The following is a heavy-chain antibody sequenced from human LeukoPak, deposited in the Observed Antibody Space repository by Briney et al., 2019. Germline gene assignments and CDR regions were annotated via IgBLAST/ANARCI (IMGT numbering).Heavy chain of an antibody. V-gene: IGHV3-30-3*01. CDR2: ISYDGSNK. CDR1: GFTFSSYA. D-gene: IGHD3-22*01. J-gene: IGHJ4*02. Sequence: GGSLRLSCAASGFTFSSYAMHWVRQAPGEGLEWVAVISYDGSNKYYADSVKGRFTISRDNSKNTLYLQMNSLRAEDTAVYYCARGITMIVVVITDFDYWGQGTLVTVSS. CDR3: ARGITMIVVVITDFDY.